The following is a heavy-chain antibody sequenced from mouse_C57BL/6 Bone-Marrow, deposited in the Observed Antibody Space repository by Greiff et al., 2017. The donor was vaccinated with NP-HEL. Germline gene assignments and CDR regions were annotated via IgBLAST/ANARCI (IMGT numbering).Heavy chain of an antibody. Sequence: DVQLVESEGGLVQPGSSMKLSCTASGFTFSDYYMAWVRQVPEKGLEWVANINYDGSSTYYLDSLKSRFIISRDNAKNILYLQMSSLKSEDTATYYCAREGGAQVGAMDYWGQGTSVTVSS. CDR2: INYDGSST. CDR1: GFTFSDYY. CDR3: AREGGAQVGAMDY. D-gene: IGHD3-2*02. J-gene: IGHJ4*01. V-gene: IGHV5-16*01.